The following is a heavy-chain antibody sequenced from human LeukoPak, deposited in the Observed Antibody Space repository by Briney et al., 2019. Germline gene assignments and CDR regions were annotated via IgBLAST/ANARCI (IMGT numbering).Heavy chain of an antibody. CDR1: GGSISGYY. D-gene: IGHD3-10*01. J-gene: IGHJ5*02. V-gene: IGHV4-31*03. CDR3: ARGFGESWFDP. CDR2: IYYSGST. Sequence: SETLSLTCTVSGGSISGYYWSWIRQHPGKGLEWIGYIYYSGSTYYNPSLKSRVTISVDTSKNQFSLKLSSVTAADTAVYYCARGFGESWFDPWGQGTLVTVSS.